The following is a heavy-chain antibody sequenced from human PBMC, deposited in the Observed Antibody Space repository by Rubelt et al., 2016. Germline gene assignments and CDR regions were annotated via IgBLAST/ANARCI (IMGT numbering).Heavy chain of an antibody. Sequence: VQLLESGGGLVQPGGSLRLSCAASGFTFSSYSMNWVRQAPGKGLEWIGSIYYSGSTYYNPSLKSRVSISVDTSKNQFSLKLSSVTAADTAVYYCARLRSKVTIIDYWGQGTLVTVSS. CDR2: IYYSGST. V-gene: IGHV4-59*05. CDR1: GFTFSSYSMN. J-gene: IGHJ4*02. CDR3: ARLRSKVTIIDY. D-gene: IGHD4-17*01.